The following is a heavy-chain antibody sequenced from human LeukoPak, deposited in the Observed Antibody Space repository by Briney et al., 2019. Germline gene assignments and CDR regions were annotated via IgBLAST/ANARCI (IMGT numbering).Heavy chain of an antibody. J-gene: IGHJ4*02. Sequence: GGSLRLSCAASGFPFSDYYMNWIRQTPGKGLEWVSFISDNSATISYADSVKGRFTISRDNAKNLLYLQMNSLRAEDTAVYYCAKYCSGGTCSDYWGQGILVTVSS. CDR1: GFPFSDYY. D-gene: IGHD2-15*01. CDR2: ISDNSATI. V-gene: IGHV3-11*01. CDR3: AKYCSGGTCSDY.